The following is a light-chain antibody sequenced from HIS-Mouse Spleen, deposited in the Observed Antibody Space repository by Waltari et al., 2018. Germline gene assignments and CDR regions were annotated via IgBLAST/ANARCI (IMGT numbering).Light chain of an antibody. Sequence: QSALTQPASVSGSPGQSITIPCTGTTSDVGSYNLVSWYQQPPGKAPKLMLYEGSKQPSVVSNRFSGSKSGNTASLTISGLQAEDEADYYCCSYAGSSTVVFGGGTKLTVL. J-gene: IGLJ2*01. V-gene: IGLV2-23*01. CDR3: CSYAGSSTVV. CDR2: EGS. CDR1: TSDVGSYNL.